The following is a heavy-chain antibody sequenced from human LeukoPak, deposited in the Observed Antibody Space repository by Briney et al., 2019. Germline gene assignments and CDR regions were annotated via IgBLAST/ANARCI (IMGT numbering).Heavy chain of an antibody. Sequence: PSETLSLTCTVSGGSISSYYWSWIRQPPGKGLEWIGYIYYSGSTNYNPSLKGRVTISVDTSKNQFSLKLSSVTAADTAVYYCARGFFGPLDYWGQGTLVTVSS. D-gene: IGHD3-3*01. CDR2: IYYSGST. CDR3: ARGFFGPLDY. J-gene: IGHJ4*02. CDR1: GGSISSYY. V-gene: IGHV4-59*12.